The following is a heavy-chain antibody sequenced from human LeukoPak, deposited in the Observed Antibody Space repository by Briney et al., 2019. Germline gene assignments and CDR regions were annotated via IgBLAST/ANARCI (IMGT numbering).Heavy chain of an antibody. CDR1: GFNFTNYN. CDR2: IHSSSGSI. CDR3: ARDLAWDAFDI. Sequence: KTGGSLRLSCEASGFNFTNYNMNWVRQAPGKGLEWVSSIHSSSGSIYYADSLKGRFTISRDNAKNSLYLQMNSLRAEDTAVYYCARDLAWDAFDIWGQGTMVTVSS. J-gene: IGHJ3*02. V-gene: IGHV3-21*01.